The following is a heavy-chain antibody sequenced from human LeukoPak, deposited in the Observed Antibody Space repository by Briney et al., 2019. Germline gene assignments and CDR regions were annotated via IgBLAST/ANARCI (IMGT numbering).Heavy chain of an antibody. CDR1: GFTFSSYA. CDR2: ISNSGGST. V-gene: IGHV3-23*01. D-gene: IGHD3-10*01. J-gene: IGHJ4*02. CDR3: AKRASGSGTSLYYFDY. Sequence: GGSLRLSCAASGFTFSSYAVSWGRQAPGKGLEWVSVISNSGGSTFYADSVKGRFTISRDNSKNTLYLQMNSLRAEDTAVYYCAKRASGSGTSLYYFDYWGQGTLVTVSS.